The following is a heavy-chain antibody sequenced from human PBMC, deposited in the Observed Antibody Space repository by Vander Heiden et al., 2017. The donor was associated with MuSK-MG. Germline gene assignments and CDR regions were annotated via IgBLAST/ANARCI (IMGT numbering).Heavy chain of an antibody. Sequence: EVQLVESGGGLVQPGGSLRLSCAASGFTFSSYAMHWVRQATGKGLEWVSAIGTAGDTYYPGSVKGRFTISRENAKNSLYLQMNSLRAGDTAVYYCARGYCSGGSCKYRYWYFDLWGRGTLVTVSS. CDR1: GFTFSSYA. CDR2: IGTAGDT. J-gene: IGHJ2*01. D-gene: IGHD2-15*01. CDR3: ARGYCSGGSCKYRYWYFDL. V-gene: IGHV3-13*04.